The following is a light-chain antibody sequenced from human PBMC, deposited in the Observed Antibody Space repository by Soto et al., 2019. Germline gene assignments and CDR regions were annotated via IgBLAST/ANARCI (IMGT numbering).Light chain of an antibody. CDR3: QQYYTVPRT. Sequence: DIVMTQSPDSLAVSLGERATINCKSSQSVFYNSNNLNYLAWFQKKPGQPPRLLIFWASSRESGVPDRFSGSGSETDFTLTISTLQAEDVAVYYCQQYYTVPRTFGQGTKVEI. CDR1: QSVFYNSNNLNY. CDR2: WAS. V-gene: IGKV4-1*01. J-gene: IGKJ1*01.